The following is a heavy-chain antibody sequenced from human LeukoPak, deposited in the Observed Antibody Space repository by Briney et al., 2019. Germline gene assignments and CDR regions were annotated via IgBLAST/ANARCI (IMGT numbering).Heavy chain of an antibody. CDR3: VKDHSRWQQYYYYYYGMDV. Sequence: PGGSLRLPCSASGFTFSSYAMHWVRQAPGKGLEYVSAISSNGGSTYYADSVKGRFTISRDNSKNTLYLQMSSLRAEDTAVYYCVKDHSRWQQYYYYYYGMDVWGQGTTVTVSS. V-gene: IGHV3-64D*09. CDR1: GFTFSSYA. J-gene: IGHJ6*02. D-gene: IGHD6-13*01. CDR2: ISSNGGST.